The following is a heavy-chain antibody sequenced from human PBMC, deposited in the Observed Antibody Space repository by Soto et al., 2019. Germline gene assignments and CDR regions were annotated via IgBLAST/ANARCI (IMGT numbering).Heavy chain of an antibody. Sequence: GASVKVSCKASGYTFTSYGISWVRQAPGQGLEWMGWISAYNGNTNYARKLQGRVTMTTDTSTSTAYMELRSLRSDDTAVYYCARDWVPYYYGSGSPYYFDYWGQGTLVTVSS. J-gene: IGHJ4*02. CDR1: GYTFTSYG. CDR2: ISAYNGNT. V-gene: IGHV1-18*04. CDR3: ARDWVPYYYGSGSPYYFDY. D-gene: IGHD3-10*01.